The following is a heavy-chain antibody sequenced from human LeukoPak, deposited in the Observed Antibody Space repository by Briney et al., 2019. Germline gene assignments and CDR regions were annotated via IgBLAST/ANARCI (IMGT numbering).Heavy chain of an antibody. CDR3: ARGRKGSGSYYWAGGHNWFDP. CDR1: GGSFSGYY. CDR2: INHSGST. V-gene: IGHV4-34*01. J-gene: IGHJ5*02. Sequence: PSETLSLTCAVYGGSFSGYYWSWIRQPPGKGLEWIGEINHSGSTNYNPSLKSRVTISVDTSKNQFSLKLSSVTAADTAVYYCARGRKGSGSYYWAGGHNWFDPRGQGTLVTVSS. D-gene: IGHD3-10*01.